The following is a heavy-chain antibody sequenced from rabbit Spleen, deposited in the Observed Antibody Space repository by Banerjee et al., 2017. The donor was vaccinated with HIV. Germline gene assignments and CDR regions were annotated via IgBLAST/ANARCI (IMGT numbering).Heavy chain of an antibody. J-gene: IGHJ4*01. Sequence: QSLEESGGDLVKPGASLTLTCTASGFSFSSSYYMCWVRQAPGKGLEWIACTYIGDGSTYYASWAKGRFTISKTSSTTMTLKMTSLAAADTATYFCARDPSDSDVDLNLWGPGTLVTVS. CDR2: TYIGDGST. D-gene: IGHD7-1*01. V-gene: IGHV1S40*01. CDR3: ARDPSDSDVDLNL. CDR1: GFSFSSSYY.